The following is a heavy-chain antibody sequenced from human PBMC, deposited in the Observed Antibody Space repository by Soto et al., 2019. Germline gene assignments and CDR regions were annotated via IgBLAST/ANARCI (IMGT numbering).Heavy chain of an antibody. CDR1: GFTFSSYS. D-gene: IGHD3-10*01. CDR2: ISSSSSTI. J-gene: IGHJ4*02. CDR3: ARDPDGYYYGSGGPEALVY. V-gene: IGHV3-48*01. Sequence: GGSLRLSCAASGFTFSSYSMNWVRQAPGKGLEWVSYISSSSSTIYYADSVKGRFTISRDNAKNSLYLQMNSLRAEDTAVYYCARDPDGYYYGSGGPEALVYWGQGTLVTVSS.